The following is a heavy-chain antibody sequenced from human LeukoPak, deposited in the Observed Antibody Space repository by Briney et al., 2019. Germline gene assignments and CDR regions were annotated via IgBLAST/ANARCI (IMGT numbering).Heavy chain of an antibody. Sequence: PGGSLRLSCAASGFAFSSYGMHWVRQAPGKGWEWVAVISYDGSNKYYADSVKGRFTISRDNAKNTLYLQMNSLRAEDTAVYYCARVKGGGITIFGMYGMDVWGQGTTVTVSS. CDR1: GFAFSSYG. CDR3: ARVKGGGITIFGMYGMDV. D-gene: IGHD3-3*01. V-gene: IGHV3-30*03. J-gene: IGHJ6*02. CDR2: ISYDGSNK.